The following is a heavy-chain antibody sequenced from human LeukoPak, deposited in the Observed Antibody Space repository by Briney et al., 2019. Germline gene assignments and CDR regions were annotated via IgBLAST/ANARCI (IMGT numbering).Heavy chain of an antibody. V-gene: IGHV3-7*05. CDR3: ARDQGYYFDY. J-gene: IGHJ4*02. CDR2: IKQDGSEK. CDR1: GFTISNYW. Sequence: GGSLRLSCAASGFTISNYWMSWVRQAPGKGLEWVANIKQDGSEKYYVDSVKGRFTIFRDNAKSSLYLQMNSLRAEDTAVYYCARDQGYYFDYWGQGTLVTVSS.